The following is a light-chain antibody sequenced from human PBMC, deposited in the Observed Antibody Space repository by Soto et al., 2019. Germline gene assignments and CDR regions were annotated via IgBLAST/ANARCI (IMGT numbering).Light chain of an antibody. V-gene: IGLV2-14*01. J-gene: IGLJ1*01. CDR3: NSYTSSGTHV. Sequence: QSALTQPASVSGSPGQSITISCTGTSSDVGGYNYVSWHQQHPGKAPKLVIYDVSNRPSGISNRFSGSKSGNTASLTISGLQTEDEADYYCNSYTSSGTHVFGTGTKVTVL. CDR2: DVS. CDR1: SSDVGGYNY.